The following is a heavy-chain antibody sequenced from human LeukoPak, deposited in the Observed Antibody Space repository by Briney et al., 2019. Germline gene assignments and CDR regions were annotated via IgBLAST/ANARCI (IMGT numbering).Heavy chain of an antibody. D-gene: IGHD3-16*01. Sequence: PSETLSLTCAVSGGSFSDYYWTWIRQPPGKGLEWIGEIDRSESTNYNPSLKSRVTISVDTSKNQFSLKLSSVTAADTAVYYCARRDWGSLMDYWGQGTLVTVSS. CDR1: GGSFSDYY. J-gene: IGHJ4*02. CDR2: IDRSEST. V-gene: IGHV4-34*01. CDR3: ARRDWGSLMDY.